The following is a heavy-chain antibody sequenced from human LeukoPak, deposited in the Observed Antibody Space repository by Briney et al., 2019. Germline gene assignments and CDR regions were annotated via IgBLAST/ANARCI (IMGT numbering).Heavy chain of an antibody. CDR2: ISYDGSNK. J-gene: IGHJ4*02. CDR3: ARDFPSFHMTTYYFDY. V-gene: IGHV3-30*03. Sequence: GRSLRLSCAASGFTFSSYGMHWVRQAPGKGLEWVAVISYDGSNKYYADSVKGRFTISRDNSKNTLYLQMNSLRAEDTAVYYCARDFPSFHMTTYYFDYWGQGTLVTVSS. D-gene: IGHD1-14*01. CDR1: GFTFSSYG.